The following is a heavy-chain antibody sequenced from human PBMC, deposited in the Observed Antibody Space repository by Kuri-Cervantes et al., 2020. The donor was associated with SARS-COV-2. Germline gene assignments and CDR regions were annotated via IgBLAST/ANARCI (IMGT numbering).Heavy chain of an antibody. V-gene: IGHV1-46*01. CDR1: GYTFTSYY. J-gene: IGHJ6*02. D-gene: IGHD3-3*01. Sequence: GESLKISCKASGYTFTSYYMHWVRQAPGQGLEWMGIINPSGGSTSYAQKFQGRVTMTRDTSTSTVYMELSSLRSEDTAVYYCARDLPGFLEWLGHWVSGMDVWGQGTTVTVS. CDR3: ARDLPGFLEWLGHWVSGMDV. CDR2: INPSGGST.